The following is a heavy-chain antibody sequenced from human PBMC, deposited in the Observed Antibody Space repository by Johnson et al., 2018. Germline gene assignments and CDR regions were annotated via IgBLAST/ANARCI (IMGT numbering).Heavy chain of an antibody. V-gene: IGHV3-21*01. D-gene: IGHD3-22*01. CDR3: SKDRAWDSSGSLPEYIRH. J-gene: IGHJ1*01. Sequence: VQLVESGGGLVKPGGSLRLSCAVSGFTFSDYKMHWVRQAPGKGLEWVSSINSVSDYIYYADSVKGRVTISRDNAENYLYLQMNRLTAEDTAVYFCSKDRAWDSSGSLPEYIRHWGQGTLVIVSS. CDR1: GFTFSDYK. CDR2: INSVSDYI.